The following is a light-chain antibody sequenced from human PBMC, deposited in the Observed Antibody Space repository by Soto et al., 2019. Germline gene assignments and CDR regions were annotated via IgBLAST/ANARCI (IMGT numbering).Light chain of an antibody. J-gene: IGLJ1*01. Sequence: QPVLTQPPSASGTPGQRVTISCSGSSSNIGSYTINWYQQLPGTAPKLLIYSSNLRPSGVPDRFSGSKSGTSASLAISGLQSEDEADYYCQSYDSTLSARYVFGTGTKLTVL. CDR1: SSNIGSYT. V-gene: IGLV1-44*01. CDR3: QSYDSTLSARYV. CDR2: SSN.